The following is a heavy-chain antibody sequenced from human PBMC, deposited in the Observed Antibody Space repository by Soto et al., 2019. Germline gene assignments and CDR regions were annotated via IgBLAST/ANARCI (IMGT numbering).Heavy chain of an antibody. CDR2: IYYSGST. CDR1: GFSLSSISYY. V-gene: IGHV4-39*01. J-gene: IGHJ5*02. D-gene: IGHD5-18*01. Sequence: SETPSLTCTFSGFSLSSISYYLGWIRQPPGKGLEWIGSIYYSGSTYYNPSLKSRVTISVDTSKNQFSLKLSSVTAADTAVYYFATHVDTAMANNLFDPWGQGTLVTVSS. CDR3: ATHVDTAMANNLFDP.